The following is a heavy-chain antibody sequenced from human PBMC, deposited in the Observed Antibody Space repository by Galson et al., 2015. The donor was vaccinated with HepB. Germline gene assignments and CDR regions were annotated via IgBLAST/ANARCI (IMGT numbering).Heavy chain of an antibody. Sequence: SLRLSCAASGFTFSRYTMNWVRQAPGKGLEWVSAIRGSGRGTYYADSVKGRFTISSDDSKNTLFLQVNSLRVEDTAIYYCARDSGAGGEDYWGQGTLVTVSS. V-gene: IGHV3-23*01. CDR3: ARDSGAGGEDY. CDR1: GFTFSRYT. CDR2: IRGSGRGT. D-gene: IGHD3-16*01. J-gene: IGHJ4*02.